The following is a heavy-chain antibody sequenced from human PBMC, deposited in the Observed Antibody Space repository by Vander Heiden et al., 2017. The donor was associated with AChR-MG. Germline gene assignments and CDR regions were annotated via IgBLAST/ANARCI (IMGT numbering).Heavy chain of an antibody. J-gene: IGHJ4*02. D-gene: IGHD6-19*01. CDR3: AKNLGSGWPLDY. V-gene: IGHV3-30*18. CDR1: GFTFSSYG. Sequence: QVQLVESGGGVVQPGRSLRLSCAASGFTFSSYGMHWVRQAPGKGLEWVAVISYDGSNKYYADSVKGRFTISRDNSKNTLYLQMNSLRAEDTAVYYCAKNLGSGWPLDYWGQGTLVNVSS. CDR2: ISYDGSNK.